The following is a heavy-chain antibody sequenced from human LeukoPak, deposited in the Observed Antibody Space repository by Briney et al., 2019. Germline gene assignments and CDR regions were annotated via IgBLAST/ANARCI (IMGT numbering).Heavy chain of an antibody. CDR3: ARGGPSRLRVDY. V-gene: IGHV1-18*01. Sequence: ASVKVSCKASGDSFTSFGISWVRQAPGQGLEWMGWISAYNGNTNFAQKLQGRVTMTTDTSTSTAYMELRSLRSDDTAVYYCARGGPSRLRVDYWGQGTLVTVSS. J-gene: IGHJ4*02. D-gene: IGHD4-17*01. CDR1: GDSFTSFG. CDR2: ISAYNGNT.